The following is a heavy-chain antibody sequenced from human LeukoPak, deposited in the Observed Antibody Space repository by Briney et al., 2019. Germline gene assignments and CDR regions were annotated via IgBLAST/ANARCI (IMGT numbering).Heavy chain of an antibody. J-gene: IGHJ4*02. CDR2: IKQDRSEK. CDR1: GFTFTNYW. V-gene: IGHV3-7*01. CDR3: ARLREIPVFGVVTKSTSYFDY. D-gene: IGHD3-3*01. Sequence: GRSLRLSCAASGFTFTNYWMSWVRQAPGKGLELVANIKQDRSEKYYVDSVKGRFTISRDNAKNSLYLQMNSLRAEDTAVYYCARLREIPVFGVVTKSTSYFDYWGQGTLVTVSS.